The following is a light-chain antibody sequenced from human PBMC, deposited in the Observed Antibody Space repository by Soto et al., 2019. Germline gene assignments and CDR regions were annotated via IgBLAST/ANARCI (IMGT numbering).Light chain of an antibody. V-gene: IGKV1-5*01. CDR2: DAS. CDR1: QSISSW. CDR3: QQYNSYSRVYT. J-gene: IGKJ2*01. Sequence: DIPMTQSPSTLSASVGDRVTITCRASQSISSWLARYQQKPGKAPKLLIYDASSLESGVPSRFSGSGSGTEFTLTISSLQPDDFATYYCQQYNSYSRVYTFGQGTKLEIK.